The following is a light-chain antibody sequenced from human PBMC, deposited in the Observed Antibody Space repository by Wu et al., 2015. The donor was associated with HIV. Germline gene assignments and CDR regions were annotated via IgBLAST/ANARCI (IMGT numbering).Light chain of an antibody. CDR2: GAS. Sequence: EIVMTQSPATLSVSPGERATISCRASQNISRNLAWYQQKPGQAPRLLIYGASTRATGIPARFSGSGSGTDFTLTISSLEPEDFAVYYCQQRSNWPPYSFGQGTKLEIK. V-gene: IGKV3-15*01. CDR1: QNISRN. J-gene: IGKJ2*03. CDR3: QQRSNWPPYS.